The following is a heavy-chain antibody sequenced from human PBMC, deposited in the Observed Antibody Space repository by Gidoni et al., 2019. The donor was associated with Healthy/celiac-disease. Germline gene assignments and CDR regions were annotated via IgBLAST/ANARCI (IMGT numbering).Heavy chain of an antibody. Sequence: QLQLQESGPGLVKPSETLSLTCTVPGGSISSSSYYWGWIRQPPGKGLEWIGSIYYSGSTYYNPSLKSRVTISVDTSKNQFSLKLSSVTAADTAVYYCARVRPASTIFGVVIAYFDYWGQGTLVTVSS. J-gene: IGHJ4*02. D-gene: IGHD3-3*01. CDR1: GGSISSSSYY. CDR2: IYYSGST. CDR3: ARVRPASTIFGVVIAYFDY. V-gene: IGHV4-39*07.